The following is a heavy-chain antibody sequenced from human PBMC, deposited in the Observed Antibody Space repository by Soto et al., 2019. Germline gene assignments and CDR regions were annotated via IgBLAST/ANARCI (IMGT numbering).Heavy chain of an antibody. Sequence: ASVKGSCTASGYTFTSYYMHWVRQAPGQGLEWVGMINANDGNTNYAQKLQGRVTMTTDTSTSTAYMELRSLRSDDTAVYYCARVRSYYDSSGFGLDYYYGMDVWGQGTTVTVSS. D-gene: IGHD3-22*01. CDR2: INANDGNT. CDR3: ARVRSYYDSSGFGLDYYYGMDV. V-gene: IGHV1-18*04. J-gene: IGHJ6*02. CDR1: GYTFTSYY.